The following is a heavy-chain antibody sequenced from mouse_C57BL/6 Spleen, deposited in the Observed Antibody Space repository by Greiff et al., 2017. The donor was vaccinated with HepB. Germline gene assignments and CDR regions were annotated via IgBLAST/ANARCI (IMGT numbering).Heavy chain of an antibody. CDR2: ISSGSSTI. CDR3: ARGAY. J-gene: IGHJ3*01. CDR1: GFTFSDYG. Sequence: EVNVVESGGGLVKPGGSLKLSCAASGFTFSDYGMHWVRQAPEKGLEWVAYISSGSSTIYYADTVKGRFTISRDNAKNTLFLHMTSLRSEDTAMYYCARGAYWGQGTLVTVSA. V-gene: IGHV5-17*01.